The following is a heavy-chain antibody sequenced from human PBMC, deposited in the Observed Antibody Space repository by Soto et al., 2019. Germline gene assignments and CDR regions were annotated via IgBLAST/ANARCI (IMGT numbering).Heavy chain of an antibody. CDR2: IYYGGST. Sequence: SETLSLTCTVSGDSISTDYWSWIRQSPGKGLEWIGFIYYGGSTNYNPSLKSRVTISVDTPKNQFSLKLSSVTAADTAVYYCARRQWLRIFDCWGQGTLVTVSS. V-gene: IGHV4-59*08. CDR3: ARRQWLRIFDC. CDR1: GDSISTDY. J-gene: IGHJ4*02. D-gene: IGHD5-12*01.